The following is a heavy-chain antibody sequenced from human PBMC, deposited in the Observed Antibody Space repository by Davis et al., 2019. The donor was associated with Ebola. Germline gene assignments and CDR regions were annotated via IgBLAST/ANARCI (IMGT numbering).Heavy chain of an antibody. Sequence: PGGSLRLSCAASGFTFSSYGMHWVRQAPGKGLEWVAFIRYDGSKKYYADSVKGRFTISRDNAKNSLYLQMNSLRTEDTAVYYCAKDPPGGEYLDHWGQGTLVTVSS. CDR2: IRYDGSKK. CDR3: AKDPPGGEYLDH. D-gene: IGHD2/OR15-2a*01. V-gene: IGHV3-30*02. J-gene: IGHJ4*02. CDR1: GFTFSSYG.